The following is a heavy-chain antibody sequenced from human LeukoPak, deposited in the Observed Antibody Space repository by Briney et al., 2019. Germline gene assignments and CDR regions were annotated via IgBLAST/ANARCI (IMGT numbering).Heavy chain of an antibody. CDR1: GGSVSSYY. V-gene: IGHV4-59*02. D-gene: IGHD2-21*01. CDR2: IYYSGST. CDR3: ARGEYCGGDCSGGYYYYMDV. Sequence: SETPSLTCTVSGGSVSSYYWSWIRQPPGKGLEWIGYIYYSGSTNYNPSLKSRVTISVDTSKNQFSLKLSSVTAADTAVYYCARGEYCGGDCSGGYYYYMDVWGKGTTVTVSS. J-gene: IGHJ6*03.